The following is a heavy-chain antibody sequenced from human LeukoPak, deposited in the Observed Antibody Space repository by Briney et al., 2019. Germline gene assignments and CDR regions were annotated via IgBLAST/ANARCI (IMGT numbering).Heavy chain of an antibody. J-gene: IGHJ3*02. Sequence: SQTLSLTCAVSGGSISSGGYSWSWIRQPPGKGLEWIGYIYYSGSTYYNPSLKSRVTISVDTSKNQFSLKLSSVTAADTAVYYCARDGAWEAFDIWGQGTMVTVSS. CDR2: IYYSGST. CDR1: GGSISSGGYS. D-gene: IGHD4/OR15-4a*01. CDR3: ARDGAWEAFDI. V-gene: IGHV4-30-4*07.